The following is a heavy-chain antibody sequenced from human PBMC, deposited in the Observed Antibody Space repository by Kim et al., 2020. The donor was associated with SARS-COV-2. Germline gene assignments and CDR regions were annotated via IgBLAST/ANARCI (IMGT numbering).Heavy chain of an antibody. Sequence: GESLKISCKGSGYSFTSYWIGWVRQMPGKGLEWMGIIYPGYSDTRYSPSFQGQVTISADKSISTAYLRWSSRRASDTAMHYCARTTTVTTYNWFDPWGQGRLVGVCS. J-gene: IGHJ5*02. CDR3: ARTTTVTTYNWFDP. V-gene: IGHV5-51*01. CDR2: IYPGYSDT. CDR1: GYSFTSYW. D-gene: IGHD4-17*01.